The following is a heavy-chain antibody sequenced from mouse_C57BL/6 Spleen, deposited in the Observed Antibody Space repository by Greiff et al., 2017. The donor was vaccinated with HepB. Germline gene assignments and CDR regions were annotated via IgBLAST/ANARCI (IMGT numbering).Heavy chain of an antibody. CDR1: GYSITSGYY. CDR2: ISYDGSN. J-gene: IGHJ2*01. V-gene: IGHV3-6*01. CDR3: ARRDITTAFDY. D-gene: IGHD1-2*01. Sequence: VQLKESGPGLVKPSQSLSLTCSVTGYSITSGYYWNWIRQFPGNKLEWMGYISYDGSNNYNPSLKNRISITRDTSKNQFFLKLNSVTTEDTATYYCARRDITTAFDYWGQGTTLTVSS.